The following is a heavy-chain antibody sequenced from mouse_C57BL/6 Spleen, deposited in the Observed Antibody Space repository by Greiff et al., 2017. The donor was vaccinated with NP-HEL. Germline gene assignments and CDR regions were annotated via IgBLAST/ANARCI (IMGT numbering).Heavy chain of an antibody. D-gene: IGHD1-1*01. V-gene: IGHV5-17*01. Sequence: EVQVVESGGGLVKPGGSLKLSCAASGFTFSDYGMHWARQAPEKGLEWVAYLSSGSSNIYYADTVKGRCTITGDNAKNTTFLQMTSLRSEDTAMYYCARASYYDPCYFDVWGTGTTVTVSS. CDR1: GFTFSDYG. CDR2: LSSGSSNI. CDR3: ARASYYDPCYFDV. J-gene: IGHJ1*03.